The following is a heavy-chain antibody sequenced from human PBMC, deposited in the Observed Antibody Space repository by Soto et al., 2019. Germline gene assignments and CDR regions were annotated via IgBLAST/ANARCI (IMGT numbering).Heavy chain of an antibody. V-gene: IGHV1-69*01. Sequence: VSCKASGGTFSSYAISWVRQAPGQGLEWMGGIIPIFGTANYAQKFQGRVTITADESTSTAYMELSSLRSEDTAVYYCARVPVAGTGSYYYYGMDVWGQGTTVTVSS. CDR1: GGTFSSYA. CDR3: ARVPVAGTGSYYYYGMDV. D-gene: IGHD6-19*01. CDR2: IIPIFGTA. J-gene: IGHJ6*02.